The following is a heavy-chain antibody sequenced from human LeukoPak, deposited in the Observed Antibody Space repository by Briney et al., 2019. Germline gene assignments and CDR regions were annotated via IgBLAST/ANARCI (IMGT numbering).Heavy chain of an antibody. Sequence: PGGSLRLSCAASGFTFSTYSMTWVRHAPGKGLELVSSISGRSDYIYYADSVKGRFTISRDNAKSSLYLQMNSLRAEDTAVYYCARGLSSSWRTFDYWGQGTLVTVSS. CDR2: ISGRSDYI. D-gene: IGHD6-13*01. CDR3: ARGLSSSWRTFDY. J-gene: IGHJ4*02. CDR1: GFTFSTYS. V-gene: IGHV3-21*06.